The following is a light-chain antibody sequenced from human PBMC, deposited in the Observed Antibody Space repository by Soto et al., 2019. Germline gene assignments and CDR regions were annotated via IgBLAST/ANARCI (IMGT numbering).Light chain of an antibody. CDR3: QQYDSYSSGP. CDR1: QTINSW. Sequence: IQMTQSPATLSASVGDRVTITCRASQTINSWLAWYQQKPGKAPKVLIFDASSLKTGVPSRFIGSGSGTEFTLTISNLQHDDFATYYCQQYDSYSSGPFGQGTKVDIK. CDR2: DAS. J-gene: IGKJ1*01. V-gene: IGKV1-5*01.